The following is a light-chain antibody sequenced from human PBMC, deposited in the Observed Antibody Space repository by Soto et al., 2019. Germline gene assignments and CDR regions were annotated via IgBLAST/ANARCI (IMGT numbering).Light chain of an antibody. V-gene: IGLV2-14*03. CDR1: SSDIGDSNY. CDR2: HVT. Sequence: QSVLTQPGSVSGSSGQTITISCTGTSSDIGDSNYVSWDQQHPGKAPKPVIYHVTNRPSGVSTRFPRSKPANTASLTISALQAEDEADYYCSSFRSSSTSYVFGTGTKVTVL. J-gene: IGLJ1*01. CDR3: SSFRSSSTSYV.